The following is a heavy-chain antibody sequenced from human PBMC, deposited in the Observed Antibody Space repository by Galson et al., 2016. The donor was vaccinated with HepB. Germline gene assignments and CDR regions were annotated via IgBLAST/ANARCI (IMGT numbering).Heavy chain of an antibody. Sequence: KVSCKASGYIFTNYYLHWVRQAPRQGLEWLGMINPSGGTTLYAQKLKGRVTMTRDTSTTTVYMALRGLTSEDTAIYYCARVGVFVWYGHHRAAFDVWGQGTTVTVSS. CDR3: ARVGVFVWYGHHRAAFDV. CDR1: GYIFTNYY. V-gene: IGHV1-46*04. J-gene: IGHJ3*01. D-gene: IGHD6-13*01. CDR2: INPSGGTT.